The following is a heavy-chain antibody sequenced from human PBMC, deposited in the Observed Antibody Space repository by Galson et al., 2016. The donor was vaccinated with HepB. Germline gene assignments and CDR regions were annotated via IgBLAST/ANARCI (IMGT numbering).Heavy chain of an antibody. Sequence: ETLSLTCAVYGGSFNGYYWSWIRQPPGKGLEWIGEINHRGSINDNPSLRSRVTISMDKSKNQFSLKLTSVTAADTAVYYCASRYCSSIICPEGLDPWGQGTLVTVSS. D-gene: IGHD2-2*01. J-gene: IGHJ5*02. CDR2: INHRGSI. CDR3: ASRYCSSIICPEGLDP. V-gene: IGHV4-34*01. CDR1: GGSFNGYY.